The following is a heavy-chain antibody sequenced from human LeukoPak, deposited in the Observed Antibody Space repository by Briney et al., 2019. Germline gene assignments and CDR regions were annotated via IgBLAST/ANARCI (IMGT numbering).Heavy chain of an antibody. D-gene: IGHD4-11*01. CDR2: ISSSSSYI. V-gene: IGHV3-21*01. Sequence: KTGGSLRLSCAASGFTFSSYSMNWVRQAPGKGLEWVSSISSSSSYIYYADSVKGRFTISRDNAKNSLYLQMNSLRAEDTAVYYCARDETVTTEGPSDYWGQGTLVTVSS. CDR3: ARDETVTTEGPSDY. CDR1: GFTFSSYS. J-gene: IGHJ4*02.